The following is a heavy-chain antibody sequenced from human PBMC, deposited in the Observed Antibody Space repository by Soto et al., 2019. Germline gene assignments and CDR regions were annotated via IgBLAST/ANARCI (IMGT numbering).Heavy chain of an antibody. D-gene: IGHD3-3*01. CDR2: IIPIFGTA. CDR3: AREAIEDFWSGYPTSPGTNWFDP. Sequence: ASVKVSCKASGGTFSSYAISWVRQAPGQGLEWMGGIIPIFGTANYAQKLQGRVTVTADESTSTAYMELSSLRSEDTAVYYCAREAIEDFWSGYPTSPGTNWFDPWGQGTLVTVSS. V-gene: IGHV1-69*13. J-gene: IGHJ5*02. CDR1: GGTFSSYA.